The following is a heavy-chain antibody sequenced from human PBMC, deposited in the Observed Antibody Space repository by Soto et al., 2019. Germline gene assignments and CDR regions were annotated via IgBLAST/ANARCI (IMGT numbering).Heavy chain of an antibody. Sequence: EVQLVESGGGLVQPGRSLRLSCVASGFRFDDYAMHWVRQAPGKGLEWVSGISWDSNSIGYADSVKGRFTISRDSAKNSLYLQMNSLRADDTALYYCVKDIEENQLLYDAFDIWGQGTMVTVSS. V-gene: IGHV3-9*01. CDR1: GFRFDDYA. CDR3: VKDIEENQLLYDAFDI. J-gene: IGHJ3*02. D-gene: IGHD2-2*01. CDR2: ISWDSNSI.